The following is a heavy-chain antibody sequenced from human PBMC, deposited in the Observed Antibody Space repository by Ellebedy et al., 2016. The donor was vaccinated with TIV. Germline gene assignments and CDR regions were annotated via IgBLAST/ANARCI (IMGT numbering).Heavy chain of an antibody. D-gene: IGHD4-17*01. Sequence: MPSETLSLTCTVSGGSISSYYWSWIRQPPGKGLEWIGYIYYSGSTNYNPSLKSRVTISVDTSKNQFSLKLSSVTAADTAVYYCARLYGDFYFDYWGQGTLVTVSS. J-gene: IGHJ4*02. V-gene: IGHV4-59*08. CDR1: GGSISSYY. CDR3: ARLYGDFYFDY. CDR2: IYYSGST.